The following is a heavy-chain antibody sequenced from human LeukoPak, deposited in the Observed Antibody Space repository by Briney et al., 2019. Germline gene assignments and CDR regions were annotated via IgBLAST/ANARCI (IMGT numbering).Heavy chain of an antibody. Sequence: GGTLRLSCAAPGFTFDGFSMSWVRQPPGKGLEWVSLISWDGGSTYYADSVKGRFTISRDNSKNSLYLQMNSLRTEDTALYYCVKDLANSYAFDSWGQGTLVTVSS. CDR1: GFTFDGFS. D-gene: IGHD3-16*01. CDR2: ISWDGGST. J-gene: IGHJ4*02. CDR3: VKDLANSYAFDS. V-gene: IGHV3-43*01.